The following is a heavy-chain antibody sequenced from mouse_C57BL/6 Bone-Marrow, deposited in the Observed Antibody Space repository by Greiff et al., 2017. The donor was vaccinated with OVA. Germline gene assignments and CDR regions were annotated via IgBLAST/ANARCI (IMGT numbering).Heavy chain of an antibody. CDR3: TLYYGNYELAD. Sequence: EVQLQQSGAELVRPGASVKLSCTASGFNIKDDYMHWVKQRPEQGLEWIGWIDPENGDTEYASKFQGKATITADTSSNTAYLQLSSLTSEDTAVYYCTLYYGNYELADGGQGTLVTGSA. J-gene: IGHJ3*01. CDR1: GFNIKDDY. CDR2: IDPENGDT. V-gene: IGHV14-4*01. D-gene: IGHD2-1*01.